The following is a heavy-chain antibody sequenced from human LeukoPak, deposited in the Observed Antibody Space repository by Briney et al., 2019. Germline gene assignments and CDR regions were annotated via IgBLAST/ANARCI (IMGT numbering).Heavy chain of an antibody. CDR2: INHSGST. J-gene: IGHJ6*03. Sequence: PSETLSLTCDVYGGSLSGYYWSWIRQPPGKGLEWIGEINHSGSTNYNPSLKSRVTISVDTSKNQFSLKLSSVTAADTAVYYCAREVGPARYYYYMDVWGKGTTVTVSS. CDR3: AREVGPARYYYYMDV. V-gene: IGHV4-34*01. D-gene: IGHD6-6*01. CDR1: GGSLSGYY.